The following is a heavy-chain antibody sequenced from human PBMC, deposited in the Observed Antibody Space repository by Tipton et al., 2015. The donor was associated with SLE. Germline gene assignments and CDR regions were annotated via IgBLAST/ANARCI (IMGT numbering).Heavy chain of an antibody. Sequence: LRLSCAVSGDSIISSSYYWGWIRQPPGKGLEWIGSMYYSGSTYYNPSLKSRVTISVDTSKNQFSLMLRSVTAADTAVYYCARDGPYYDFWSGMGTFDIWGQGTMVTVSS. D-gene: IGHD3-3*01. CDR2: MYYSGST. V-gene: IGHV4-39*07. CDR3: ARDGPYYDFWSGMGTFDI. J-gene: IGHJ3*02. CDR1: GDSIISSSYY.